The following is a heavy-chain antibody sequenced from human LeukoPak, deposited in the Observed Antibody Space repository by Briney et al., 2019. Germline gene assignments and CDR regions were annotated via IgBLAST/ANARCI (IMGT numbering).Heavy chain of an antibody. Sequence: GGSLRLSCAASGFTFSSYAMSCVRQAPGKGLEWVSAISGSGGSTYYADSVKGRFTISRDNSKNTLYLQMNSLRAEDTAVYYCAKGGIGSYYYFDYWGQGTLVTVSS. CDR2: ISGSGGST. D-gene: IGHD1-26*01. CDR1: GFTFSSYA. CDR3: AKGGIGSYYYFDY. J-gene: IGHJ4*02. V-gene: IGHV3-23*01.